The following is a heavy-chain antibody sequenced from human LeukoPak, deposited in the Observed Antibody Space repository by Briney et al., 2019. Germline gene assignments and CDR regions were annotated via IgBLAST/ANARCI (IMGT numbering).Heavy chain of an antibody. V-gene: IGHV4-59*08. Sequence: PSETLSLTCTVSGGSISSYYWSWIRQPPGKGLEWIGYIYYSGSTNYNPSPKSRVTISVDTSKNQFSLKLSSVTAADTAVYYCAATYSSSWLIGGHWFDPWGQGTLVTVSS. CDR3: AATYSSSWLIGGHWFDP. J-gene: IGHJ5*02. D-gene: IGHD6-13*01. CDR2: IYYSGST. CDR1: GGSISSYY.